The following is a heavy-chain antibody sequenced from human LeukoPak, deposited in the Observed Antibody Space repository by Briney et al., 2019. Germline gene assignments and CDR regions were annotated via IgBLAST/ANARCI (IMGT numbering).Heavy chain of an antibody. J-gene: IGHJ4*02. V-gene: IGHV4-4*07. D-gene: IGHD1-26*01. Sequence: PSETPSLTCTVSGVSISTYYWSWFRQPAGKGLEWIGRLYASGPTNYNPSLKSRVTMSVDTSKNQLSLNVNSVTVADTAVYFCARHTRMWGYFDYWGQGTLVAVSS. CDR3: ARHTRMWGYFDY. CDR2: LYASGPT. CDR1: GVSISTYY.